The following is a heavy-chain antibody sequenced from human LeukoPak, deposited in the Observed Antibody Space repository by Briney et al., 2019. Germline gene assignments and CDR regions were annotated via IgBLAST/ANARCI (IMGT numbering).Heavy chain of an antibody. CDR2: IYNSGST. CDR3: ARDRRVTIFGVVTHRWFDP. Sequence: PSQTLSLTCTVSGGPISSGAYYWSWIRQLPGKGLEWIGYIYNSGSTDYNPSLKSRLTISVDTSKNQFSLKLSSVTAADTAVYYCARDRRVTIFGVVTHRWFDPWGQGTLVTVSS. D-gene: IGHD3-3*01. J-gene: IGHJ5*02. V-gene: IGHV4-31*03. CDR1: GGPISSGAYY.